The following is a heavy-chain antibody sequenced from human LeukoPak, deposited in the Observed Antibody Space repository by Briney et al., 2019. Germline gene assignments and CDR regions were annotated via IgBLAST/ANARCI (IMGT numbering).Heavy chain of an antibody. J-gene: IGHJ4*02. CDR1: GGSISSGSYY. CDR3: ARGPLWYYFDY. D-gene: IGHD2-8*02. Sequence: PSETLSLICTVSGGSISSGSYYWSWIRQPAGTGLEWIGRIYTSGSTNYNPSLKSRVTISVDTSKNQFSLKLSSVTAADTAVYYCARGPLWYYFDYWGQGTLVTVSS. CDR2: IYTSGST. V-gene: IGHV4-61*02.